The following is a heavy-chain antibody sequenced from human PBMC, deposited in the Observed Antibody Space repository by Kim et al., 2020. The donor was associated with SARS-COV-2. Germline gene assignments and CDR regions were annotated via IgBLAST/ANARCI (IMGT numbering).Heavy chain of an antibody. CDR1: GGSFSGYY. D-gene: IGHD3-22*01. CDR2: INHSGST. V-gene: IGHV4-34*01. CDR3: ARGAYYYDSSGYYYGRWFDP. Sequence: SETLSLTCAVYGGSFSGYYWSWIRQPPGKGLEWIGEINHSGSTNYNPSLKSRVTISVDTSKNQFSLKLSSVTAADTAVYYCARGAYYYDSSGYYYGRWFDPWGQGTLVTVSS. J-gene: IGHJ5*02.